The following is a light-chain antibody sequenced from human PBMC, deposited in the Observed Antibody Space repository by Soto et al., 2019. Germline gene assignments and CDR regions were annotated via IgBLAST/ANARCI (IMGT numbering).Light chain of an antibody. CDR1: QTGSNSY. CDR2: GVS. V-gene: IGKV3-20*01. J-gene: IGKJ1*01. CDR3: QHYVYPQWT. Sequence: EIVLTQSPGTLSLSPWERATLYCRASQTGSNSYLAWYQQKSGQAPRLLIYGVSTRATGTPDRFSGSGSGTEFTLTIRRLEPEDFAVYFCQHYVYPQWTFGPGTKVDIK.